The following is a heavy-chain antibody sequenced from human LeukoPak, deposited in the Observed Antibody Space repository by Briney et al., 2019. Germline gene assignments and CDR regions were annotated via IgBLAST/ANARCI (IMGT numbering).Heavy chain of an antibody. V-gene: IGHV3-23*01. Sequence: GGSLRLSCAASGFTFSSYSMSWVRQAPGKGLEWVSAISGSGGSTYYADSVKGRFTISRDNSKNTLYLQMNSLRAEDTAVYYCAKGLRSSTSGPFDYWGQGTLVTVSS. CDR3: AKGLRSSTSGPFDY. CDR2: ISGSGGST. D-gene: IGHD2-2*01. J-gene: IGHJ4*02. CDR1: GFTFSSYS.